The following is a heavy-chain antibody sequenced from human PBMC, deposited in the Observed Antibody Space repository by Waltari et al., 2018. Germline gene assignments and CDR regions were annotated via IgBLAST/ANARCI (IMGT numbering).Heavy chain of an antibody. V-gene: IGHV3-74*01. J-gene: IGHJ4*02. CDR3: VRERNWNFAFDF. Sequence: EVRLVESGGGAVQPGGSLRLSCATSRFTFSDHWMHLVRQAPGKGLVWVSRIKSDGSVTDYADSVKGRFTISRDSARNTVFLQMNSLRVEDTAVYYCVRERNWNFAFDFWGQGTRVTVSS. D-gene: IGHD1-7*01. CDR1: RFTFSDHW. CDR2: IKSDGSVT.